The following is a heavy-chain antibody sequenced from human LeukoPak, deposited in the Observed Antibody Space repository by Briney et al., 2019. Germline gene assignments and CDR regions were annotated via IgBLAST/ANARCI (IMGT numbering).Heavy chain of an antibody. CDR1: GFGFSNFW. Sequence: GGSLRLSCAASGFGFSNFWMHWVRQAPGKGLVWVSRIKPDGTTSVYADSVKGRFTISRDNAKNTLYLQMNSLRAEDTAVYYCTRDWRNMAFDYWGQGTLVTVSS. J-gene: IGHJ4*02. CDR3: TRDWRNMAFDY. D-gene: IGHD2/OR15-2a*01. V-gene: IGHV3-74*01. CDR2: IKPDGTTS.